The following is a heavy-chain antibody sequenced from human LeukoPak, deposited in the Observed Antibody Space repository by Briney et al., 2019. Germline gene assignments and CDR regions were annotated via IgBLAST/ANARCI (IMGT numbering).Heavy chain of an antibody. CDR2: IHYSGST. CDR3: ARSLVGVPYYFDY. D-gene: IGHD1-26*01. V-gene: IGHV4-59*01. Sequence: PSETLSLTCTVSGGSISSYYWSWIRRPPGKGLEWIGYIHYSGSTNYNPSLKSRVTISVDTYKNQFSLKLSSVTAADTAVYYCARSLVGVPYYFDYWGQGTLVTVSS. CDR1: GGSISSYY. J-gene: IGHJ4*02.